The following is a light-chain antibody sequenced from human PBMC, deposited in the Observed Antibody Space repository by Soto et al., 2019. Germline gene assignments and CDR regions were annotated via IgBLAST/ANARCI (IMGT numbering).Light chain of an antibody. CDR1: QTISSS. V-gene: IGKV1-5*03. Sequence: DIQMTQFPPTLSASIGDRVTITCRASQTISSSLAWYLQKPGKAPKLLIYKASTLETGVPSRFSGSGSGTEFTLTISSLQPDDFATYYCQQYDSYSPYTFGQGTRLEIK. CDR3: QQYDSYSPYT. J-gene: IGKJ2*01. CDR2: KAS.